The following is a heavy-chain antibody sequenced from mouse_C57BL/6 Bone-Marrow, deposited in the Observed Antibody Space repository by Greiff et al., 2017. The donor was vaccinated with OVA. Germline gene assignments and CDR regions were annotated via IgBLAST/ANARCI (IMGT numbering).Heavy chain of an antibody. CDR2: IDPSDSET. CDR3: ARPSIYYYAMDY. V-gene: IGHV1-52*01. CDR1: GYTFTSYW. J-gene: IGHJ4*01. Sequence: QVQLQQPGAELVRPGSSVKLSCKASGYTFTSYWMHWVKQRPIQGLEWIGNIDPSDSETHYNQKFKDKATLTVDKSSSTAYMQLSSLTSEDSAVYYCARPSIYYYAMDYWGQVTSVTVSS.